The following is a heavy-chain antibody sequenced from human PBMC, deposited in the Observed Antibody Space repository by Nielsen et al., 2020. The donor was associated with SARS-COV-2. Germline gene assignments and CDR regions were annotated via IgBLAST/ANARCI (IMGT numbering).Heavy chain of an antibody. V-gene: IGHV1-18*01. D-gene: IGHD5-18*01. J-gene: IGHJ4*02. Sequence: ASVKVSCKASGFTFTSSAMQWVRQARGQRLEWMGWISAYNGNTNYAQKLQGRVTMTTDTSTSTAYMELRSLRSDDTAVYYCARDPGLLQLWLPIFDYWGQGTLVTVSS. CDR2: ISAYNGNT. CDR3: ARDPGLLQLWLPIFDY. CDR1: GFTFTSSA.